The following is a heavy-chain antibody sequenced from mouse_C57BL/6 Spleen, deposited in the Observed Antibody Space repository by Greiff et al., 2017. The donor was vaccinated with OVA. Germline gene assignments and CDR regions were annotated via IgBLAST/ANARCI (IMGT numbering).Heavy chain of an antibody. CDR2: IDPSDSYT. D-gene: IGHD3-3*01. CDR3: ARKGAGPDY. V-gene: IGHV1-59*01. Sequence: VQLQQPGAELVRPGTSVKLSCKASGYTFTSYWMHWVKQRPGQGLEWIGVIDPSDSYTNYNQKFKGKAPLTVDTSSSTAYMQLSSLTSEDSAVYYCARKGAGPDYWGQGTTLTVSS. J-gene: IGHJ2*01. CDR1: GYTFTSYW.